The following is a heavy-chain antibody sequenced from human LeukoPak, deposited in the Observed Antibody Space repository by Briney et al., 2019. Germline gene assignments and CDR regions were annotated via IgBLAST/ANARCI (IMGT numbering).Heavy chain of an antibody. CDR2: IYTSGST. J-gene: IGHJ4*02. Sequence: SETLSLTCTVSGGSISSYCWSWIRQPAGKGLEWIGRIYTSGSTNYNPSLKSRVTISVDKSKNQFSLKLSSVTAADTAVYYCAREAYCSGGSCYSGPFDYWGQGTLVTVSS. CDR3: AREAYCSGGSCYSGPFDY. V-gene: IGHV4-4*07. D-gene: IGHD2-15*01. CDR1: GGSISSYC.